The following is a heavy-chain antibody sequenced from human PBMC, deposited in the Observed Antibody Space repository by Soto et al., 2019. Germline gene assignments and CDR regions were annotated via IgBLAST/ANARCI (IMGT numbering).Heavy chain of an antibody. J-gene: IGHJ6*02. V-gene: IGHV4-61*01. CDR3: ARFVRTCSGTTCYTRADV. D-gene: IGHD2-2*02. Sequence: ESLSLTCTASGGSVSSDTHYWSWIRQPPGKRLEWIWFIKCSGSTNYNPSLKRRVTRSVDTYKNQFSLKLRSVIAADTAVYHCARFVRTCSGTTCYTRADVWGQGTTVTVSS. CDR2: IKCSGST. CDR1: GGSVSSDTHY.